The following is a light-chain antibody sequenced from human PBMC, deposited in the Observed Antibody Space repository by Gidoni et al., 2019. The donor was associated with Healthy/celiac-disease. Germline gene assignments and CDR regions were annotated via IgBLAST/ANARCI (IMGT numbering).Light chain of an antibody. J-gene: IGLJ2*01. CDR3: QSYDSSLSGSNVV. CDR2: GNS. V-gene: IGLV1-40*01. Sequence: SVLTQPPSVSGAPGQRVTISCTGSRANIGAGYDVHCYQPLPGTAPNLLIYGNSNRPSGVPDRFSGSKSGTSASLAITGLQAEDEADYYCQSYDSSLSGSNVVFGGGTKLTVL. CDR1: RANIGAGYD.